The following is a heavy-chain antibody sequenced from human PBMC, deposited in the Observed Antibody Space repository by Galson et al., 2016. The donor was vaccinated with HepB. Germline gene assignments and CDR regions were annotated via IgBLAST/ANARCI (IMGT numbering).Heavy chain of an antibody. V-gene: IGHV3-7*03. Sequence: SLRLSCAASGFIFNNYWMSWVRQAPGKGLEWVANIKHDGSVEDYVDSVKGRFTISRDNARNSLYLQMNSLRAEDTAVYYCANRGLVTNYYYGMDVWGQGTTVTVSS. CDR2: IKHDGSVE. D-gene: IGHD5-18*01. J-gene: IGHJ6*02. CDR1: GFIFNNYW. CDR3: ANRGLVTNYYYGMDV.